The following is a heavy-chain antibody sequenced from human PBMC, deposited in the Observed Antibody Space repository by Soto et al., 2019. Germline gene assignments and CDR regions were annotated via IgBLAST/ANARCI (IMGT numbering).Heavy chain of an antibody. J-gene: IGHJ4*02. CDR3: ARDYYKYYDSSGYYRSPAY. CDR2: ISYDGSDK. D-gene: IGHD3-22*01. V-gene: IGHV3-30-3*01. Sequence: GGSLRLSCAASGFTFSSYAMHWVRQAPGKGLEWVALISYDGSDKDYADSVKGRFTISRDNSRNTLFLQMNGLRAEDTAVYYCARDYYKYYDSSGYYRSPAYWGQGTLVTVSS. CDR1: GFTFSSYA.